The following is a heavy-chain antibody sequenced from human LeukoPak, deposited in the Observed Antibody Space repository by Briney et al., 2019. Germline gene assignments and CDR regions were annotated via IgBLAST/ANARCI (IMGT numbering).Heavy chain of an antibody. D-gene: IGHD3-3*01. CDR3: ARYDSDAFDI. Sequence: GGSLRLSCAASGFTFSSYGMHWVRQAPGKGLEWVAFIRYDGSNTYYADSVKGRFTISRDNSKNTLYLQMNSLRAEDTAVYYCARYDSDAFDIWGQGTMVTVSS. CDR1: GFTFSSYG. CDR2: IRYDGSNT. V-gene: IGHV3-30*02. J-gene: IGHJ3*02.